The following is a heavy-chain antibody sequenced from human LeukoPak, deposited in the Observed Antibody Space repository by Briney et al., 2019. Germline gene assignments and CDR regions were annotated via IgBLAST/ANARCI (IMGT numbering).Heavy chain of an antibody. J-gene: IGHJ4*02. Sequence: SETLSLTCTVSGGSISSYDWNWIRQPAGKGLEWIGRIYTSGSTNYNPSLKSRVTISLDKSKNLFSLKLSSVTAADTAVYYCASERLAAAGMPFDSWGQGTLVTVSS. CDR3: ASERLAAAGMPFDS. V-gene: IGHV4-4*07. CDR2: IYTSGST. CDR1: GGSISSYD. D-gene: IGHD6-13*01.